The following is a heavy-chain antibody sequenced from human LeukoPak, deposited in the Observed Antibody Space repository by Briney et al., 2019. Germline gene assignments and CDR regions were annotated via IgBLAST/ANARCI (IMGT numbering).Heavy chain of an antibody. D-gene: IGHD6-19*01. CDR3: ARGGRSSGWYDYFDY. Sequence: GGSLRLSCAASGFTFSSYGMHWVRQAPGKGLEWVAVIWYDGSNKYYADSVKGRFTISRDNSKNTLYLQMNSLRAEDTAAYYCARGGRSSGWYDYFDYWGQGTLVTVSS. CDR2: IWYDGSNK. J-gene: IGHJ4*02. V-gene: IGHV3-33*01. CDR1: GFTFSSYG.